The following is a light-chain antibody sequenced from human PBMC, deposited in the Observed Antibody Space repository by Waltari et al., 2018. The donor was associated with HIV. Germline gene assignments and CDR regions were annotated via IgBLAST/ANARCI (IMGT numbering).Light chain of an antibody. CDR3: QQYGGSPLYT. Sequence: EILLTLSPGSLSLSPLERATPSCWTSQTVSSNYLACYQQKPGQAPRLLIYGASSKAADIPDRCSGSGSGTDFTLTISRLEPEDYAVYYCQQYGGSPLYTFGQGTKLEIK. CDR1: QTVSSNY. CDR2: GAS. V-gene: IGKV3-20*01. J-gene: IGKJ2*01.